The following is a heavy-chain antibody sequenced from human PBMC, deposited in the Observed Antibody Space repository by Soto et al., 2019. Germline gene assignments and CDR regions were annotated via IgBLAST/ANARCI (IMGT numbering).Heavy chain of an antibody. Sequence: EVQLVESGGGLVKPGGSLRLSCAASGFTFSSYSMNWVRQAPGKGLEWVSSISSSSSYIYYADSVKGRFTISRDNAKNSLYLQMNSLRAADTAVYYCARDLSLADGYYMDVWGKGTTVTVSS. CDR2: ISSSSSYI. CDR1: GFTFSSYS. CDR3: ARDLSLADGYYMDV. J-gene: IGHJ6*03. V-gene: IGHV3-21*01.